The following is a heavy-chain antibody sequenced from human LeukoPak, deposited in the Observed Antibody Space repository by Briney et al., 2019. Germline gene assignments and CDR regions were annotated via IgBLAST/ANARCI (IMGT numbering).Heavy chain of an antibody. Sequence: GGSLRLSCTASGFTFGDYAMSWVRQAPGKGLEWVGFIRSKAYGGTTEYAASVKGRFTISRDDSKSIAYLQMNSLKTEDTAVYYCAKYAMRETFFGDYWGQGTLVTVSS. J-gene: IGHJ4*02. CDR1: GFTFGDYA. CDR2: IRSKAYGGTT. D-gene: IGHD3-3*01. CDR3: AKYAMRETFFGDY. V-gene: IGHV3-49*04.